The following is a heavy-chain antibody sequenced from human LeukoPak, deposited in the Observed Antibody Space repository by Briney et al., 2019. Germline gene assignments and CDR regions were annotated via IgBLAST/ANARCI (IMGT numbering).Heavy chain of an antibody. CDR3: AKDINTYCRGDCPPDI. J-gene: IGHJ3*02. V-gene: IGHV3-30*02. CDR2: IRYDGTNK. CDR1: GFTFSNYG. Sequence: PGGSLRLSCAASGFTFSNYGMHWVRQAPGKGLEWVAFIRYDGTNKYYADSVKGRFTISRDNSKNTLYLQLNSLRAEDAALYYCAKDINTYCRGDCPPDIWGQGTMVTVSS. D-gene: IGHD2-21*02.